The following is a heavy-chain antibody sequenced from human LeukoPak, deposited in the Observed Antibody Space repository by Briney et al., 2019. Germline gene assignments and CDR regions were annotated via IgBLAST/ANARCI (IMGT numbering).Heavy chain of an antibody. CDR2: IYYSGST. CDR1: GGSISSYY. J-gene: IGHJ4*02. V-gene: IGHV4-59*01. D-gene: IGHD5-18*01. Sequence: SETLSLTCTVSGGSISSYYWSWIRQPPGKGLEWIGYIYYSGSTNYNPSLKSRVTISVDTSKNQFSLKLSSVTAADTAVYYCARSGGGYSYRYTFDYWGQGTLVTVSS. CDR3: ARSGGGYSYRYTFDY.